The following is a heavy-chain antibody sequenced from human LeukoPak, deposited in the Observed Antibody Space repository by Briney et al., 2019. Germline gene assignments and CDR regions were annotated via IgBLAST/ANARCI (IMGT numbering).Heavy chain of an antibody. V-gene: IGHV3-15*07. J-gene: IGHJ4*02. CDR2: IKSKTDGGTT. CDR1: GFTFSNAW. CDR3: ARERGAAGSFDY. D-gene: IGHD6-13*01. Sequence: GGSLRLSCAASGFTFSNAWMNWVRQAPGKGLEWVGRIKSKTDGGTTGYAAPVKGRFTISRDDSKNTLYLQMSSLRAEDTAVYYCARERGAAGSFDYWGQGTLVTVSS.